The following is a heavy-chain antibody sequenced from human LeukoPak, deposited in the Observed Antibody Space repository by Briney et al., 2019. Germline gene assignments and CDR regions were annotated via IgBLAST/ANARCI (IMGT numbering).Heavy chain of an antibody. CDR1: GFTFSSYG. D-gene: IGHD3-22*01. Sequence: GGSLRLSCAASGFTFSSYGMHWVRQPPGKGLEWVGFVSYDGSKKFYADFVKGRFSIYRDNSKNTLYVQMNSLGAEDTALYYCAKLGFDSSGSHSLVDYWGQGAPVPVSS. J-gene: IGHJ4*02. V-gene: IGHV3-30*18. CDR2: VSYDGSKK. CDR3: AKLGFDSSGSHSLVDY.